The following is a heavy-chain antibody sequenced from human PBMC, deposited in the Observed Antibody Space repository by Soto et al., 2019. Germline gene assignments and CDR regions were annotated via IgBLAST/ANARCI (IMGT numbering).Heavy chain of an antibody. CDR3: ARAGKAAAAGYYYYYGMDV. CDR1: GFTFSSYA. J-gene: IGHJ6*02. CDR2: ICYDGSSK. Sequence: PGGSLRLSCAASGFTFSSYAMSWVRQAPGKGLEWVSAICYDGSSKYYADSVKGRFTISRDNSKNTLYLQMNSLRAEDTAVYYCARAGKAAAAGYYYYYGMDVWGQGTTVTVSS. D-gene: IGHD6-13*01. V-gene: IGHV3-23*01.